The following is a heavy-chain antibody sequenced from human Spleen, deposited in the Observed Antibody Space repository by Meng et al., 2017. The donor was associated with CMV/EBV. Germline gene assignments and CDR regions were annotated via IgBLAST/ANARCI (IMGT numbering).Heavy chain of an antibody. Sequence: ASGFSFNDYSMTWVRQAPGKGLEWVAPISSGRSYIYYSDSAKGRFTISRDNAKNSVFLQMDSLRAEDTAIYFCARDHLEVRGAAFDYWGQGTLVTVSS. CDR1: GFSFNDYS. D-gene: IGHD3-10*01. CDR2: ISSGRSYI. V-gene: IGHV3-21*06. J-gene: IGHJ4*02. CDR3: ARDHLEVRGAAFDY.